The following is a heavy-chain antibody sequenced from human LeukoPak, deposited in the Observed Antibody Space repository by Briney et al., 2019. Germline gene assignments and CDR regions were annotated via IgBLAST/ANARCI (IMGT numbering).Heavy chain of an antibody. J-gene: IGHJ4*02. Sequence: PSETLSLTCTVSGGSISSYYWSWIRQPAGKGLEWMGRIYTSGSTNYNPSLKSRVTMSVDTSKNQFSLKLSSVTAADTAVYYCASTYSSGWYFDYWGQGTLVTVSS. CDR1: GGSISSYY. CDR2: IYTSGST. V-gene: IGHV4-4*07. CDR3: ASTYSSGWYFDY. D-gene: IGHD6-19*01.